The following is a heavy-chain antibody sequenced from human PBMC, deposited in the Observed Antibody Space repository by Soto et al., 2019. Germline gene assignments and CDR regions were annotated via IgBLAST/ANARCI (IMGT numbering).Heavy chain of an antibody. V-gene: IGHV1-2*04. CDR3: ARALFLGYCSGGSCYGGWEPYWFDP. Sequence: ASVKVSCKASGYTFTGYYMHWVRQAPGQGLEWMGWINPNSGGTNYAQKFQGWVTMTRDTSISTAYMELSRLRSDDTAVYYCARALFLGYCSGGSCYGGWEPYWFDPWG. J-gene: IGHJ5*02. CDR1: GYTFTGYY. D-gene: IGHD2-15*01. CDR2: INPNSGGT.